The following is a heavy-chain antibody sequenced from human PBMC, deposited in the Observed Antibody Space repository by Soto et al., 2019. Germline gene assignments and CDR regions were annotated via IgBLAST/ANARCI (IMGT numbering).Heavy chain of an antibody. CDR3: AHISSWYYFDY. Sequence: QITLKESGPTLVKPTQTLTLTCTFSGFSLSTSGVGVGWIRQPPGKALEWLGIIYWDDDKRYSPSLRSRLTITKEPSKNQVVLTMTNVDPVDTATYYCAHISSWYYFDYWGQGTLVTVSS. J-gene: IGHJ4*02. V-gene: IGHV2-5*02. CDR2: IYWDDDK. D-gene: IGHD6-13*01. CDR1: GFSLSTSGVG.